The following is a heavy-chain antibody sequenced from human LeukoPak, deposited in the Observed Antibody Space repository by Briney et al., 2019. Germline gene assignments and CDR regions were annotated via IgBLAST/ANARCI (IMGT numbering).Heavy chain of an antibody. D-gene: IGHD6-6*01. CDR2: IHYSGST. Sequence: SEALSLTCTVSGGSISSHYWSWIRQPPGKGLEWIGYIHYSGSTSSNPSLKSRVTISVDTSKNQFSLKLTSVTAADTAVYYCARGVAAWGQGTLVTVSS. CDR1: GGSISSHY. CDR3: ARGVAA. J-gene: IGHJ4*02. V-gene: IGHV4-59*11.